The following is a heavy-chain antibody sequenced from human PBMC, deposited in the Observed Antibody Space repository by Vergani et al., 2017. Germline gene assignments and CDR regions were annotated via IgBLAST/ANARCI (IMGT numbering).Heavy chain of an antibody. V-gene: IGHV4-59*01. CDR2: IYYSGST. J-gene: IGHJ4*02. CDR1: GGSISSYY. Sequence: QVQLQESGPGLVKPSKTLSLTCTVSGGSISSYYWSWIRQPPGKGLEWIGYIYYSGSTNYNPSLKSRVTISVDTSKNQFSLKLSSVTAADTAVYYCARGGEEPDYWGQGTLVTVSS. CDR3: ARGGEEPDY. D-gene: IGHD1-14*01.